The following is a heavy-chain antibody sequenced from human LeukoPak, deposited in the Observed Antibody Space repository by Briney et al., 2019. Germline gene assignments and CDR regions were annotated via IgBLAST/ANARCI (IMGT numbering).Heavy chain of an antibody. D-gene: IGHD6-13*01. CDR1: GGSISSGDYY. CDR3: ARTVGSSRTQYYYYYGMDV. Sequence: SQTLSLTCTVSGGSISSGDYYWSWIRQPPGKGLEWIAYIYNSGSTYYNPSLKSRVTISVDTSKNQFSLKLSSVTAADTAVYYCARTVGSSRTQYYYYYGMDVWGQGTTVTVSS. J-gene: IGHJ6*02. V-gene: IGHV4-30-4*01. CDR2: IYNSGST.